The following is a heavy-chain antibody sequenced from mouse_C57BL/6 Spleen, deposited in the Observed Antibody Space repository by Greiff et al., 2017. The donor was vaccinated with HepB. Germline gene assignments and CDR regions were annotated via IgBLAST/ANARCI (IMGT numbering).Heavy chain of an antibody. CDR2: ISDGGSYT. CDR3: AREAGPFDY. V-gene: IGHV5-4*01. Sequence: DVHLVESGGGLVKPGGSLKLSCAASGFTFSSYAMSWVRQTPEKRLEWVATISDGGSYTYYPDNVKGRFTISRDNAKNNLYLQMSHLKSEDTAMYYCAREAGPFDYWGQGTTLTVSS. J-gene: IGHJ2*01. CDR1: GFTFSSYA. D-gene: IGHD3-3*01.